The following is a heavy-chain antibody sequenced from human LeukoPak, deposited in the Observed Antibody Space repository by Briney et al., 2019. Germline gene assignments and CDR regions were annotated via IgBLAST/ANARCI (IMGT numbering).Heavy chain of an antibody. J-gene: IGHJ5*02. Sequence: GASVKVSCKVSGCTLTELSMHWVRQAPGKGLEWVGGFDPEDGETIYAQKFQGRVTMTEDTSTDTAYMELSSLRSEDTAVYYCATGMKTAAGYNWFDPWGQGTLVTVSS. D-gene: IGHD6-13*01. CDR1: GCTLTELS. CDR2: FDPEDGET. V-gene: IGHV1-24*01. CDR3: ATGMKTAAGYNWFDP.